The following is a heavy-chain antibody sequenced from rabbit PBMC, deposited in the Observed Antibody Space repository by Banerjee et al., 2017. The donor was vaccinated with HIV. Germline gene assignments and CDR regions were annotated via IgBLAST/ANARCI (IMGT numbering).Heavy chain of an antibody. CDR2: IYPVYGAT. Sequence: QSLEESGGGLVQPEGSLTLTCTISGFSFSSSFYMCWVRQAPGKGLEWIGCIYPVYGATDYASWVNGRFTISLDNAQNTVFLQMTSLTASDTATYFCARDAGSYYLLNLWGPGTLVTVS. D-gene: IGHD8-1*01. V-gene: IGHV1S40*01. J-gene: IGHJ4*01. CDR1: GFSFSSSFY. CDR3: ARDAGSYYLLNL.